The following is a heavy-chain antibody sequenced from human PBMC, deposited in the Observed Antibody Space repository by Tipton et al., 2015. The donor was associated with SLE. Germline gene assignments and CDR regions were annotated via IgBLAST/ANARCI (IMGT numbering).Heavy chain of an antibody. V-gene: IGHV4-34*01. CDR2: INHSGST. CDR1: GGSFSGYY. J-gene: IGHJ4*02. Sequence: TLSLTCAVYGGSFSGYYWSWIRQPPGKGLEWIGEINHSGSTNYNPSLKSRVTISVDTSKNQFSLKLSSVTAADTAVYYCARSVGGGVVPAALDYWGQGTLVTVSS. CDR3: ARSVGGGVVPAALDY. D-gene: IGHD2-2*01.